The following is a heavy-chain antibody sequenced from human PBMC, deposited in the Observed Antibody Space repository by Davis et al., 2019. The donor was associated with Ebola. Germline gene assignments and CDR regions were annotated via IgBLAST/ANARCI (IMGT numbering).Heavy chain of an antibody. CDR2: IYPGDYDT. J-gene: IGHJ5*02. CDR1: GYSFTSYW. Sequence: GESLKISCKGSGYSFTSYWIGWVRQMPGKGLEWMGSIYPGDYDTRYSPSFQGQVTISADKSISTAYLQWSSLKAWDTALYYCARVITTVLDRGGWFDPWGQGTLVTVSS. CDR3: ARVITTVLDRGGWFDP. D-gene: IGHD4-11*01. V-gene: IGHV5-51*01.